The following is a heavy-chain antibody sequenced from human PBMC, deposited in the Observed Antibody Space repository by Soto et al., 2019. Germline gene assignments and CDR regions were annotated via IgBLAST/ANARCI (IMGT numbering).Heavy chain of an antibody. D-gene: IGHD1-1*01. CDR3: EEEEPSTPWDFNF. V-gene: IGHV3-30*18. J-gene: IGHJ4*02. CDR1: GFTFSSYG. Sequence: QVQLVESGGGVVQPGRSLRLSCAASGFTFSSYGMHWVRQAPGKGLEWVTVISYDGKVAYYADSVKGRFTIARDNYKNTLYLTTNSLRAEDTAMYSCEEEEPSTPWDFNFWGQGTLVTVSS. CDR2: ISYDGKVA.